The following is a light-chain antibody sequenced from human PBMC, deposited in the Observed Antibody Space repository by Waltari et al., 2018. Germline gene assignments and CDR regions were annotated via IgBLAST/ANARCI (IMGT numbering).Light chain of an antibody. V-gene: IGKV4-1*01. CDR2: GAS. CDR1: VLYLSKDMNN. J-gene: IGKJ1*01. CDR3: QQYYRRRT. Sequence: VLYLSKDMNNIDWDQREPGQPPRLRIRGASTRESGVPDRFSGSGSGTDFTRTISSLQAEDVATYFFQQYYRRRTFGQGTKVEI.